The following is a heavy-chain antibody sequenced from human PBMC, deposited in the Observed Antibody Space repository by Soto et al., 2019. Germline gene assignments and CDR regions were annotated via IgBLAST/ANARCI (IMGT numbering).Heavy chain of an antibody. CDR2: IMPGSSHI. Sequence: EVQLVESGGGLVQPGGCLRLTCAASGFTFSIYSMNWVRQAPGKGLEWVSYIMPGSSHIFYADSVKGRFTIYRDNAKNSLYLQMNSLRAEDTAVYYCAIEKVGSTAVHGFYIWGQGTTVTVSS. D-gene: IGHD1-26*01. CDR3: AIEKVGSTAVHGFYI. J-gene: IGHJ3*02. V-gene: IGHV3-48*01. CDR1: GFTFSIYS.